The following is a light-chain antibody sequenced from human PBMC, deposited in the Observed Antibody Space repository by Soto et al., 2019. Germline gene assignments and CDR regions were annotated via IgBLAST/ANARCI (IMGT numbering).Light chain of an antibody. J-gene: IGLJ3*02. Sequence: QSVLTQPASVSGSPGQSITIPCTGTSSDIGGYNYVSWYQQHPGKAPKVIIFEVSNRPSGVSNRFSGSKSGNTASLTISGLQAEDEAHYYCSSYTTTSPWVFGGGTKVTVL. V-gene: IGLV2-14*01. CDR2: EVS. CDR1: SSDIGGYNY. CDR3: SSYTTTSPWV.